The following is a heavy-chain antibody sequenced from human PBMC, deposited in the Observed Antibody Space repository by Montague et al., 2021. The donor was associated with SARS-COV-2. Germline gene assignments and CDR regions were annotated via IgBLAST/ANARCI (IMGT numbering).Heavy chain of an antibody. CDR1: GGSISSGGYY. D-gene: IGHD3-22*01. J-gene: IGHJ3*02. CDR2: NYYSGST. CDR3: AIARITRIVVVNAFDI. Sequence: TLSLTCTVSGGSISSGGYYWSWLRPHPGKVLVWIGYNYYSGSTYNNPPLSSRVTIAVDTTKNQFSLKLSSVTAADMAVYYCAIARITRIVVVNAFDIWGQGTLVTVSS. V-gene: IGHV4-31*03.